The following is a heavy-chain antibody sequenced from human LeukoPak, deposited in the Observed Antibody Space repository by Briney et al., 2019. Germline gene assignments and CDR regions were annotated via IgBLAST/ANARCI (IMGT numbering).Heavy chain of an antibody. CDR3: ARGAPFRYNWNRRFTFFDY. CDR1: GGSFSGYY. J-gene: IGHJ4*02. D-gene: IGHD1-20*01. V-gene: IGHV4-34*01. CDR2: INHSGST. Sequence: SETLSLTCAVYGGSFSGYYWSWIRQPPGKGPEWIGEINHSGSTNYNPSLKSRVTISVDTSKNQFSLKLSSVTAADTAVYYCARGAPFRYNWNRRFTFFDYWGQGTLVTVSS.